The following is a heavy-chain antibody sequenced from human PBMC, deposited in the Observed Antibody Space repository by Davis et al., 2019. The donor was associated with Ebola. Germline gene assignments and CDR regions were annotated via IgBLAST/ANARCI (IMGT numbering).Heavy chain of an antibody. D-gene: IGHD3-10*01. CDR2: IIPILGIA. V-gene: IGHV1-69*04. CDR3: AKSLILLWFRELPGAWFDP. J-gene: IGHJ5*02. Sequence: SVKVSCKASGGTFSSYAISWVRQAPGQGLEWMGRIIPILGIANYAQKFQGRVTITADKSTSTAYMELSSLRSEDTAVYYCAKSLILLWFRELPGAWFDPWGQGTLVTVSS. CDR1: GGTFSSYA.